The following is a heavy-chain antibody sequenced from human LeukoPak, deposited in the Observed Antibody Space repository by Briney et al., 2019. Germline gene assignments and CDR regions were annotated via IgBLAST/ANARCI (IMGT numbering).Heavy chain of an antibody. D-gene: IGHD3-22*01. CDR3: AREMYYYDSSGGNWFDP. CDR2: INPNSGGT. Sequence: GASVKVSCKASGYTFTGYYMHWVRQAPGQGLEWMGWINPNSGGTNYAQKFQGRVTMTRDTSISTAYMELSRLRSDDTAVYYCAREMYYYDSSGGNWFDPWGQGTLVTVSS. V-gene: IGHV1-2*02. CDR1: GYTFTGYY. J-gene: IGHJ5*02.